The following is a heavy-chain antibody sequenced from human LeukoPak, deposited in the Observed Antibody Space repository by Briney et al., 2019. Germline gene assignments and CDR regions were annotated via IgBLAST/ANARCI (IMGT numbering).Heavy chain of an antibody. J-gene: IGHJ4*02. CDR2: INAGNGNT. V-gene: IGHV1-3*01. Sequence: ASVKVSCKASGYTFTSYAMHWVRQAPGQRLEWMGWINAGNGNTKYSQKFQGRVTITRDTSASTAYMELSSLRSEDTAVYYCARGLKYSSSWSYFDYWGQGTLVTVSS. D-gene: IGHD6-13*01. CDR3: ARGLKYSSSWSYFDY. CDR1: GYTFTSYA.